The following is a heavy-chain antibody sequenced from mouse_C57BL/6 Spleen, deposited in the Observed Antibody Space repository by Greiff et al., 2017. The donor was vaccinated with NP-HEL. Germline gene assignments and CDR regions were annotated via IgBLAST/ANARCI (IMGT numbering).Heavy chain of an antibody. Sequence: VQLQQSGPELVKPGASVKMSCKASGYTFTDYNMHWVKQSHGKSLEWIGYINPNNGGTSYNQKFKGKATLTVNKSSSTAYMELRSLTSEDSAVYYCVCAYGSKDGDYAMDYWGQGTSVTVSS. J-gene: IGHJ4*01. CDR3: VCAYGSKDGDYAMDY. CDR2: INPNNGGT. D-gene: IGHD1-1*01. CDR1: GYTFTDYN. V-gene: IGHV1-22*01.